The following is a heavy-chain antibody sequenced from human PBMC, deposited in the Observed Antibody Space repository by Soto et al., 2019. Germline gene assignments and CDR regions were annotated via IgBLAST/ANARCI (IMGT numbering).Heavy chain of an antibody. CDR1: GFTFTSYW. CDR3: GTGFEH. CDR2: INNDGSGT. Sequence: EVQLVESGGGVVRPGGSLRLSCAASGFTFTSYWMHWVRQVPGKGLVWVSRINNDGSGTSHADSVKGRFTISRDNAKHTLFLQMDSLRVEDTAVYFCGTGFEHWGRGTLVNVSS. J-gene: IGHJ4*02. V-gene: IGHV3-74*01.